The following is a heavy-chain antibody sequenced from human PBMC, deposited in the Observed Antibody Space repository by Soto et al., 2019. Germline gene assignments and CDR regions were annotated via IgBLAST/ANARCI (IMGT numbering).Heavy chain of an antibody. CDR3: ARVNVGWLQCQSGYYFDY. Sequence: QVQLVQSGAEVKKPGSSVKVSCKASGGTFSSYAISWVRQAPGQGLEWMGGIIPIFGTANYAQKFQGRVTITADESTSTAYMELSSLRSEDTAVYYCARVNVGWLQCQSGYYFDYWGQGTLVTVSS. V-gene: IGHV1-69*12. CDR1: GGTFSSYA. CDR2: IIPIFGTA. J-gene: IGHJ4*02. D-gene: IGHD5-12*01.